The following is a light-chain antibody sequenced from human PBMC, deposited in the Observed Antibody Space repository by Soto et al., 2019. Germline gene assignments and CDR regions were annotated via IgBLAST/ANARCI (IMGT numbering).Light chain of an antibody. J-gene: IGKJ5*01. Sequence: IQMTQSPSSLSASVGDRVTITCRARQSISSYLNWYQQKPGKAPKLLIYAASSLQSGAPSRFSGSGSGTDFTLTISSLQPEDFATYYCQQSYSTPQTFGQGTRLDIK. CDR2: AAS. V-gene: IGKV1-39*01. CDR1: QSISSY. CDR3: QQSYSTPQT.